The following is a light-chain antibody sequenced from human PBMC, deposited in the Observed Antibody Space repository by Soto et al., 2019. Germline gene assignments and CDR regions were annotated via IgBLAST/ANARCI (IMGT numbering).Light chain of an antibody. Sequence: EIVLTQSPGTLSLSPGERATLSCRASQSVSSNYLAWYQQKPGQAPRLLIYGASSRATGIPDRFSGSGSGTDFTLTISRLEPEDFAVYYCQQYGSSSFTFGPGTKVEIK. CDR3: QQYGSSSFT. CDR1: QSVSSNY. CDR2: GAS. V-gene: IGKV3-20*01. J-gene: IGKJ3*01.